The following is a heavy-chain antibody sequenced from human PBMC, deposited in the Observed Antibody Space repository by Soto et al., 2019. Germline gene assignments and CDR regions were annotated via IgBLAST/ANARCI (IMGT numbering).Heavy chain of an antibody. D-gene: IGHD4-17*01. Sequence: QLQLQESGSGLVKPSQTLSLTCAVSGGSISSGGYSWSWIRQPPGKGLEWIGYIYHSGSTYYNPSLKSRVTISVDRSKNQFSLKLSSVTAADTAVYYCARGEAPFFGDSYYFDYWGQGTLVTVSS. V-gene: IGHV4-30-2*01. CDR3: ARGEAPFFGDSYYFDY. CDR1: GGSISSGGYS. CDR2: IYHSGST. J-gene: IGHJ4*02.